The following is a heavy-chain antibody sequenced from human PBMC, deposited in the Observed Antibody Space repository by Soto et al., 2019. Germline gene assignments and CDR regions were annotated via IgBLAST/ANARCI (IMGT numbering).Heavy chain of an antibody. J-gene: IGHJ4*02. CDR1: GGSISSYY. V-gene: IGHV4-59*08. D-gene: IGHD3-10*01. CDR2: IYYSGST. CDR3: ARLKVGYGSGSYHYYFDY. Sequence: SETLSLTCTVSGGSISSYYWSWIRQPPGKGLEWIGYIYYSGSTNYNPSLKSRVTISVDTSKNQFSLKLSSVTAADTAVYYCARLKVGYGSGSYHYYFDYWGQGTLVTVSS.